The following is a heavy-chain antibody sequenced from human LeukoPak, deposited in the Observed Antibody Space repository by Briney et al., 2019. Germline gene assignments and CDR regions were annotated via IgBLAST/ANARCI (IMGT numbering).Heavy chain of an antibody. V-gene: IGHV4-59*01. CDR1: GGSISPYY. Sequence: SETLSLTCTVSGGSISPYYWSWIRQPPGKGLEWLGYICYSGNTEYKPSLKSRVAMSVDTSKNQFSLRLSSVTAADMAVYYCARSTGSTMFIDYWGQGTLVTVSS. J-gene: IGHJ4*02. CDR2: ICYSGNT. CDR3: ARSTGSTMFIDY. D-gene: IGHD3-10*02.